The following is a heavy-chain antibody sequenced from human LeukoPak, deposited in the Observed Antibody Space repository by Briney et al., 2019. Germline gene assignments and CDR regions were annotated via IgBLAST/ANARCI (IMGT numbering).Heavy chain of an antibody. V-gene: IGHV4-4*07. J-gene: IGHJ2*01. CDR2: FYTSGNT. CDR3: ARAGGSYSDWYFDL. Sequence: PSETLSLTCTVSGGSISSYYWSWIRQPAGKGLEWIGRFYTSGNTNYNPSLKSRLTMSVDTSKNQFSLKLSSVTAADTAVYYCARAGGSYSDWYFDLWGRGTLVTVSS. CDR1: GGSISSYY. D-gene: IGHD1-26*01.